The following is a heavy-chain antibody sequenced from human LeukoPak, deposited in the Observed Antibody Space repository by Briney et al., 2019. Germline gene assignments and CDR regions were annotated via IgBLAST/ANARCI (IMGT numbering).Heavy chain of an antibody. CDR2: ISPYNGDT. D-gene: IGHD4-11*01. CDR1: GYTFTTYG. J-gene: IGHJ6*03. CDR3: ARGPSFSNSLYYYYYMDV. Sequence: GASVKVSCKASGYTFTTYGISWVRQAPGQGLEWMGWISPYNGDTNYAQKLQGRVTMATDTSTSTAYMELRSLRDDDTAVYFCARGPSFSNSLYYYYYMDVWAEGTAVTVSS. V-gene: IGHV1-18*01.